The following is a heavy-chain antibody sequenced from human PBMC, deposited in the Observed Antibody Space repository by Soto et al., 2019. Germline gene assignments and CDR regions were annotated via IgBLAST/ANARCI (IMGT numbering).Heavy chain of an antibody. V-gene: IGHV1-18*01. J-gene: IGHJ4*02. Sequence: QVQLVQSGAEVKKPGASVKVSCKASGYTFTSYGISWVRQAPGQGLEGMGWISAYNGNTNYAQKLQGRVTMTTDTSTSTAYMELRSLRSDDTAVYYCARRIPYCSSTSCYQGPFDYWGQGTLVTVSS. CDR1: GYTFTSYG. CDR2: ISAYNGNT. CDR3: ARRIPYCSSTSCYQGPFDY. D-gene: IGHD2-2*01.